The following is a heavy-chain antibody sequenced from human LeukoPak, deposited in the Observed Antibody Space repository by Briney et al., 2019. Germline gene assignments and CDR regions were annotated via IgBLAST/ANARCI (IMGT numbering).Heavy chain of an antibody. D-gene: IGHD3-22*01. CDR3: AKDVYLRSGCFDY. V-gene: IGHV3-30-3*01. CDR1: GFTFSTYA. CDR2: ISYDGSNK. Sequence: GRSLRLSCAASGFTFSTYAMHWVRQAPGKGLEWVAVISYDGSNKYYADSVKGRFTISRDNSKNTLYLQMNSLKAEDTAVYYCAKDVYLRSGCFDYWGQGTLVTVSS. J-gene: IGHJ4*02.